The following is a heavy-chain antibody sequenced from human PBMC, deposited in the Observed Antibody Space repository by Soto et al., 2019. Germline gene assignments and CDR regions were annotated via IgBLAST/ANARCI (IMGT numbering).Heavy chain of an antibody. V-gene: IGHV1-18*01. Sequence: QVQLVQSGPEVKRPGASVNVSCKTSGYDFTRHGINWVRQAPGQGLEWMGWISTYNGDTKYAQKVQGRVTMTTDTATSTVYLEMTGLTSDEAGFYYCSRVYPAYSAGRYFLDQWGQGTLVTVSS. CDR3: SRVYPAYSAGRYFLDQ. J-gene: IGHJ4*02. CDR2: ISTYNGDT. CDR1: GYDFTRHG. D-gene: IGHD1-26*01.